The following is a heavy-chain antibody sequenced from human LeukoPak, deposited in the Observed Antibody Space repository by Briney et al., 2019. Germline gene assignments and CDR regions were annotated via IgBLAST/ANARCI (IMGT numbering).Heavy chain of an antibody. CDR1: GFTFSVFA. Sequence: GGSLRLFCAASGFTFSVFAMHWVRQAPGKGLEWVALISYDGTKKYYADSVKGQFTISRDNSKNTLDLEMNSLRAEDTAVYYCARETTVASETRFDSWGQGTLVTVSS. CDR3: ARETTVASETRFDS. V-gene: IGHV3-30-3*01. D-gene: IGHD4-17*01. J-gene: IGHJ4*02. CDR2: ISYDGTKK.